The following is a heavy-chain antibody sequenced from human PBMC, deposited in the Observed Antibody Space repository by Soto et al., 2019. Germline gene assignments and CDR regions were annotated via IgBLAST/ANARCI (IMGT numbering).Heavy chain of an antibody. D-gene: IGHD1-26*01. V-gene: IGHV5-51*01. J-gene: IGHJ6*02. CDR1: GYSFTSYW. Sequence: GESLKISCKGSGYSFTSYWIGWVRQMPGKGLKWMGIIYPGDSDTRYSPTFQGQVTISDDKSISTAYLQWSSLKASDTAMYYCERRSGGSYYYYGMDVWGQGTTVTVSS. CDR3: ERRSGGSYYYYGMDV. CDR2: IYPGDSDT.